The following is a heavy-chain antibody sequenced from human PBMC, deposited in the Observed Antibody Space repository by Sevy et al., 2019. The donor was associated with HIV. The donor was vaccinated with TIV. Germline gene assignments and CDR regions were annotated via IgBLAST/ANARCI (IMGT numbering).Heavy chain of an antibody. V-gene: IGHV5-10-1*01. CDR3: ARLYAPYSSSWYGGDDAFDI. CDR2: IDPSDSYT. Sequence: GESLKISCKGSGYSFTSYWISWVRQMPGKGLEWMGRIDPSDSYTNYSPSFQGHVPISADKSISTAYLQWSSLKASATAMDYCARLYAPYSSSWYGGDDAFDIWGQGTMVTVSS. J-gene: IGHJ3*02. CDR1: GYSFTSYW. D-gene: IGHD6-13*01.